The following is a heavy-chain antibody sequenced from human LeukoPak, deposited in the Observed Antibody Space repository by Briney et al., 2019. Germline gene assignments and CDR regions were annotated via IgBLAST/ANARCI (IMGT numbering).Heavy chain of an antibody. D-gene: IGHD1-7*01. CDR1: GFTLTDYY. CDR2: ISSSGSTI. Sequence: GGSLRLSCAAPGFTLTDYYMTWIRQAPGKGLEWVSYISSSGSTIYYADSVKGRFTISRDNAKNSLHLQMNSLRAEDTAVYYCPRESWNYESGGIGYYFDYWGQGTLVTVSS. V-gene: IGHV3-11*04. CDR3: PRESWNYESGGIGYYFDY. J-gene: IGHJ4*02.